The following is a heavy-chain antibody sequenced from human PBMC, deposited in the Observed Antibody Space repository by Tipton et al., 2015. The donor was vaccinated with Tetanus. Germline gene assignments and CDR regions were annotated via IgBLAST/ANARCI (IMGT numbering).Heavy chain of an antibody. D-gene: IGHD2-2*01. CDR3: ARDSTYLFDY. V-gene: IGHV3-7*01. J-gene: IGHJ4*02. Sequence: QLVQSGGGLVQPGGSLRLSCKASGYTFSAHTMHWVRQAPGKGLEWVANIKQDGSAKYYVDSVKGRFTISRDNAKNSLYLRMNSLRAEDTAVYYCARDSTYLFDYWGQGTLVTVSS. CDR1: GYTFSAHT. CDR2: IKQDGSAK.